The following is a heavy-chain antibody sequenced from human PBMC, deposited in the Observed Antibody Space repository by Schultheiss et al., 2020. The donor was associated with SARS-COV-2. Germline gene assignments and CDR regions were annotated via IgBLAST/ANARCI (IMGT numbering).Heavy chain of an antibody. D-gene: IGHD5-18*01. J-gene: IGHJ4*02. CDR1: GFTFSSYG. CDR3: ARGGRGYSYGYDY. CDR2: ISYDGSNK. Sequence: GGSLRLSCAASGFTFSSYGMHWVRQAPGKGLEWVAVISYDGSNKYYADSVKGRFTISRDNAKNSLYLQMNSLRAEDTAVYYCARGGRGYSYGYDYWGQGTLVTVSS. V-gene: IGHV3-30*12.